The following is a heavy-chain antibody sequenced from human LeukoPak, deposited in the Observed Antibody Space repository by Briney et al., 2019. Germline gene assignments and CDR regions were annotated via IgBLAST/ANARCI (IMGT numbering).Heavy chain of an antibody. CDR3: ARDKGYSSLVV. Sequence: GSSVKVSCKASGGTFSSYTISWVRQAPGQGLEWMGRIIPILGIANYAQKFQGRVTITADKSTSTAYMELRSLRSDDTAVYYCARDKGYSSLVVWGQGTLVTVSS. CDR1: GGTFSSYT. V-gene: IGHV1-69*02. D-gene: IGHD6-13*01. J-gene: IGHJ4*02. CDR2: IIPILGIA.